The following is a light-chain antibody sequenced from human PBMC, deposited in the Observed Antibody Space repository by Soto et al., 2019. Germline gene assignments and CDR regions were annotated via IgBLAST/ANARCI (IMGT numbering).Light chain of an antibody. CDR2: DAS. CDR1: QIVRSN. J-gene: IGKJ4*01. Sequence: EMMLTQSPGTLSLAPGDRATLSCRASQIVRSNSLAWYQQKPGQAPRLLIYDASNRATGIPARFSGSGSGTDFTLTISSLEPEDFAVYYCQQRSNWPPVFGGGTKVDI. CDR3: QQRSNWPPV. V-gene: IGKV3-11*01.